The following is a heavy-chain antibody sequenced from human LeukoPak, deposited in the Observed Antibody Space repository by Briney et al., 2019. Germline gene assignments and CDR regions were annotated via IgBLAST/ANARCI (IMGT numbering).Heavy chain of an antibody. J-gene: IGHJ4*02. CDR3: ARDRYFYDSSGYYYYFDY. D-gene: IGHD3-22*01. CDR1: GGSVSSAGYY. V-gene: IGHV4-31*03. CDR2: IYYSGST. Sequence: SETLSLTCTVSGGSVSSAGYYWSWFRQHPGKGLEWIGYIYYSGSTYYNPSLKSRVTISVDTSKNQFSLKLSSVTAADTAVYYCARDRYFYDSSGYYYYFDYWGQGTLVTVSS.